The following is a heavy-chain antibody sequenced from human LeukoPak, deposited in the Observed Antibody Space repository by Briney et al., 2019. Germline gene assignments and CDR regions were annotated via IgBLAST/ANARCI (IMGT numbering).Heavy chain of an antibody. D-gene: IGHD3-10*01. V-gene: IGHV3-23*01. Sequence: GGSLRLSCAASGFTFSSYPMSWVRQAPGKGLEWVSAISGSGGSTYYADSVKGRFTISRDNSKNTLYLQMNSLRAEDTAVYYCAKGLAQYYYGSGSYFPRTYYYYGMDVWGQGTTVTVSS. CDR2: ISGSGGST. CDR3: AKGLAQYYYGSGSYFPRTYYYYGMDV. J-gene: IGHJ6*02. CDR1: GFTFSSYP.